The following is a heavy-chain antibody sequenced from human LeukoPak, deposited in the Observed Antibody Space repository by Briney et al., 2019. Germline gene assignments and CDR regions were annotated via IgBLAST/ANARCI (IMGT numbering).Heavy chain of an antibody. CDR3: ARMYYYGSGRFYYYYYGMDV. V-gene: IGHV4-34*01. CDR2: INHSGST. Sequence: SETLSLTCAVYGGSFSGYYWSWIRQPPGKGLEWIGEINHSGSTNYNPSLKSRVTISVDTSKNQFSLKLSSVTAADTAVYYCARMYYYGSGRFYYYYYGMDVWGQGTTVTVSS. J-gene: IGHJ6*02. CDR1: GGSFSGYY. D-gene: IGHD3-10*01.